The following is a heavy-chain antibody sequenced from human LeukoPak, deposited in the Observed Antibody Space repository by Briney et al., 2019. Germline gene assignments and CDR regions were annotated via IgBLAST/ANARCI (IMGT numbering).Heavy chain of an antibody. CDR1: GFTFSSYA. Sequence: GRSLRLSCAASGFTFSSYAMHWVRQAPGKGLEWVAVISYDGSNKYYADSVKGRFTISRDNAKNTLYLQMNSLRAEDTAVYYCARHVVVGYYYYYYYMDVWGKGTTVTISS. V-gene: IGHV3-30*04. CDR3: ARHVVVGYYYYYYYMDV. CDR2: ISYDGSNK. J-gene: IGHJ6*03. D-gene: IGHD1-26*01.